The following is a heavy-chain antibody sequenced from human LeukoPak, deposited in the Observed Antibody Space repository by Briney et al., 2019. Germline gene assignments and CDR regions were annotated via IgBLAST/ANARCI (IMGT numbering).Heavy chain of an antibody. CDR3: ASEAFDI. V-gene: IGHV3-66*01. CDR2: IHSDGSS. CDR1: GFTFDDYA. J-gene: IGHJ3*02. Sequence: GGSLRLSCAASGFTFDDYAMHWVRQAPGKGLEWVSVIHSDGSSYYADSVKGRFTISRDISKNTVYLQVNSLRAEDTAVYYCASEAFDIWGQGTMVTVSS.